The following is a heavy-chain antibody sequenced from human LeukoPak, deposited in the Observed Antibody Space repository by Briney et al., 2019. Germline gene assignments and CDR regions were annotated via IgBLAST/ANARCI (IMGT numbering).Heavy chain of an antibody. V-gene: IGHV1-18*01. CDR1: GHTFTSYG. CDR2: ISAYNGNT. J-gene: IGHJ6*03. Sequence: ASVKVSCKASGHTFTSYGISWVRQAPGQGLEWMGWISAYNGNTNYAQKLQGRVTMTTDTSTSTAYMELRSLRSDDTAVYYCARGGYSGYDPDYYYYYMDVWGKGTTVTVSS. D-gene: IGHD5-12*01. CDR3: ARGGYSGYDPDYYYYYMDV.